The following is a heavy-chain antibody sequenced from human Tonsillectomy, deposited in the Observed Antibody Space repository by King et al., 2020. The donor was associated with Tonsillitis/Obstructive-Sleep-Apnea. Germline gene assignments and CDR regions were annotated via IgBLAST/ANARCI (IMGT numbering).Heavy chain of an antibody. CDR3: AKAPASSSSWYAPAFY. D-gene: IGHD6-13*01. J-gene: IGHJ4*02. V-gene: IGHV3-23*04. CDR1: GFTFSSYA. Sequence: VQLVESGGGLVQPGGSLRLSCAASGFTFSSYAMSWVRQAPGKGLEWVSAISGSGGSTYYADSVKGRFTISRDNSKNTLYLQMNSLRAEDTAVHYCAKAPASSSSWYAPAFYWGQGTLVTVSS. CDR2: ISGSGGST.